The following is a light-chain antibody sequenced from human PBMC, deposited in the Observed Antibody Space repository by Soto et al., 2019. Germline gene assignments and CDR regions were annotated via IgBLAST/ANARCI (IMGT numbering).Light chain of an antibody. CDR1: KNDIGVYDF. J-gene: IGLJ1*01. CDR3: KSYAGSNTYV. V-gene: IGLV2-8*01. Sequence: QSALTQPPSASGSPGQSVTISCTGTKNDIGVYDFVSWYQHHPGKAPRLIIYEVVQRPSGVPDRFSGSKSGNTASLTVSGLQAAEEGAYFCKSYAGSNTYVFGSGTKLTVL. CDR2: EVV.